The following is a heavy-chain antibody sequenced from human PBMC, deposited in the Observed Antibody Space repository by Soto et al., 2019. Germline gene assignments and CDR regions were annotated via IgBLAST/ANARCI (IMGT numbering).Heavy chain of an antibody. V-gene: IGHV1-18*01. CDR1: GYTFTNYG. D-gene: IGHD2-15*01. CDR2: ISAYNGDT. CDR3: ASGGCIGGNCPPNWFDP. J-gene: IGHJ5*02. Sequence: QVQLVQSGAEVKKPGASVKVSCKASGYTFTNYGISWVRQAPGQGLEWMGWISAYNGDTNYAQKFQGGVTMTTDTSSTTAYMELRSLRSDDTAVYYCASGGCIGGNCPPNWFDPWGRGPLVTVSS.